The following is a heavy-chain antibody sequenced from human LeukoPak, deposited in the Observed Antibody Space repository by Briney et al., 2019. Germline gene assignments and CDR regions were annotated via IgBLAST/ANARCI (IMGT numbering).Heavy chain of an antibody. CDR3: ARRITGDFDY. CDR2: IYYSGST. Sequence: SETLSLTCTVSGGSISSSSYYWGWIRQPPGKGLEWIGSIYYSGSTYYNPSLKSRVTISVDTSKNQFSLKLSSVTAADTAVYYCARRITGDFDYWGQRTLVTVSS. V-gene: IGHV4-39*01. D-gene: IGHD7-27*01. CDR1: GGSISSSSYY. J-gene: IGHJ4*02.